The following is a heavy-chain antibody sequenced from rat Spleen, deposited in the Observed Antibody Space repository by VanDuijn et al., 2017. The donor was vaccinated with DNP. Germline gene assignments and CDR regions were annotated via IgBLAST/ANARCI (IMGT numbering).Heavy chain of an antibody. D-gene: IGHD1-4*01. CDR1: GYTFTSYY. Sequence: QVQLQQSGAELAKPGSSVKISCKASGYTFTSYYIGWIKQTTGQGLDYIGYINTGSGGTSYNEKCKGKATLTVDKSSSTDFMQLSSLTPDDSAVYYCARRRLPYWYFDFWGPGTMVTVSS. CDR2: INTGSGGT. J-gene: IGHJ1*01. CDR3: ARRRLPYWYFDF. V-gene: IGHV1-43*01.